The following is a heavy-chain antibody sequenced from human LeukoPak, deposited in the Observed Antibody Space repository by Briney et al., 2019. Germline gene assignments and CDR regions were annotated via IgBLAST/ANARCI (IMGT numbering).Heavy chain of an antibody. CDR3: ARSYGSGSYYYYGMDV. V-gene: IGHV3-48*03. D-gene: IGHD3-10*01. Sequence: PGGSLRLSCAASGFTFSSYEMNWVRQAPGKGLEWVSYISSSGSTIYYADSVKGRFTISRDNAKNSLYLQMNSLRAEDTAVYYCARSYGSGSYYYYGMDVWGQGTTVTVSS. CDR1: GFTFSSYE. J-gene: IGHJ6*02. CDR2: ISSSGSTI.